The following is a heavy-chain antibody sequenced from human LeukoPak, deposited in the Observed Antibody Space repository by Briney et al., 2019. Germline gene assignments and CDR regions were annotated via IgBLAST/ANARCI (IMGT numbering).Heavy chain of an antibody. D-gene: IGHD1-7*01. CDR2: IKQDGSEK. Sequence: GGSLRLSCAAPGFTFSDYWMTWVRQAPGRGLEWVAHIKQDGSEKYYVDSVKGRFTISRDNAKNLVYLQINSLRAEDTAVYYCARGWNYAFRFDYWGQGTLVTVSS. CDR1: GFTFSDYW. V-gene: IGHV3-7*01. CDR3: ARGWNYAFRFDY. J-gene: IGHJ4*02.